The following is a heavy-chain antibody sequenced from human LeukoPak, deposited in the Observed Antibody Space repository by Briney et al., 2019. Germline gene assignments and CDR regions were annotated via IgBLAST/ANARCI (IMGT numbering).Heavy chain of an antibody. Sequence: GGSLRLSCAASGFTFSSYWMSWVRQAPGKGLEWVANIKQDGSEKYYVDSVKGRFTISRDNAKNSLYLQMNSLRAEDTAVYYCATSIPPASYYYYYYMDVWGKGTTVTVSS. CDR1: GFTFSSYW. CDR3: ATSIPPASYYYYYYMDV. J-gene: IGHJ6*03. V-gene: IGHV3-7*01. CDR2: IKQDGSEK.